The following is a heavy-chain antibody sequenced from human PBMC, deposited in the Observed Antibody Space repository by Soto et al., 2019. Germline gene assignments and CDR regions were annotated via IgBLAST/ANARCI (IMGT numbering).Heavy chain of an antibody. Sequence: QVQLVQSGAEEKKPGASVKVSCKASGYTFTGYAMHWVRQAPGQRLEWMGRINAGNGNTKYSQKFQGRVTITRDTTASSAYMELNSLISENTAVYYCARAVAVPADFDYWGQGTLVTVSS. D-gene: IGHD6-19*01. J-gene: IGHJ4*02. CDR2: INAGNGNT. V-gene: IGHV1-3*05. CDR1: GYTFTGYA. CDR3: ARAVAVPADFDY.